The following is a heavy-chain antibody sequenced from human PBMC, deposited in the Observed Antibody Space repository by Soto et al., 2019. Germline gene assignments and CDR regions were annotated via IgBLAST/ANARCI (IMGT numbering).Heavy chain of an antibody. CDR2: IIPIFGTA. CDR1: GGTFSSYA. CDR3: AREFCSGGSCYSLNWFDP. Sequence: QVQLVQSGAEVKKPGSSVKVSCKASGGTFSSYAISWVRQAPGQGLEWMGGIIPIFGTANYAQKFQGRVTITADESTSTAYMELSSLRSEDTAVYYCAREFCSGGSCYSLNWFDPWGQGPLVTVSS. J-gene: IGHJ5*02. V-gene: IGHV1-69*01. D-gene: IGHD2-15*01.